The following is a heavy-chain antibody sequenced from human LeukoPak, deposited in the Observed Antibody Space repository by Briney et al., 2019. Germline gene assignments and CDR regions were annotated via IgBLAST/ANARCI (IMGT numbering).Heavy chain of an antibody. D-gene: IGHD3-3*02. CDR3: ARQLAGLAPPGFIDS. CDR2: IYHSGST. V-gene: IGHV4-38-2*02. J-gene: IGHJ4*02. Sequence: SETLSLTCTVSGYSISSGYYWGWIRQPPGKGLEWIGSIYHSGSTYYSPSLKSRATISLDTSRSQFSLHLTSVTAADTAVYYCARQLAGLAPPGFIDSWGQGTLVTVSS. CDR1: GYSISSGYY.